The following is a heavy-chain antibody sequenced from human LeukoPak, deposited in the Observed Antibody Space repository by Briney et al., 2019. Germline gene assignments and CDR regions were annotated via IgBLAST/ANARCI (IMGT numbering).Heavy chain of an antibody. CDR3: ATGSPQNP. Sequence: SETLSLTCTVSGDSISSGSYSWSWIRQPPGKGLEWIGHIKHSGNTYYNPTLKSRIIVSVDTSKSQFSLKLNSVTAADTAVYYCATGSPQNPWGRGTLVTVSS. J-gene: IGHJ5*02. CDR2: IKHSGNT. V-gene: IGHV4-30-4*01. CDR1: GDSISSGSYS. D-gene: IGHD1-14*01.